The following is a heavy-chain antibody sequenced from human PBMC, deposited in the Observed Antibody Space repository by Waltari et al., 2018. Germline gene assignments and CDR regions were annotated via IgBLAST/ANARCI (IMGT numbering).Heavy chain of an antibody. V-gene: IGHV1-69*04. D-gene: IGHD4-17*01. J-gene: IGHJ3*02. CDR1: GGTFSSSA. CDR3: ARDFRDDYAFDI. Sequence: QVQLVHSGAEVKKPGSSVTVSCTASGGTFSSSAISWVRQAPGQGLEWMGGIIPILGIANYAQKFQGRVTITADESTSTAYMELSSLRSEDTAVYYCARDFRDDYAFDIWGQGTMVTVSS. CDR2: IIPILGIA.